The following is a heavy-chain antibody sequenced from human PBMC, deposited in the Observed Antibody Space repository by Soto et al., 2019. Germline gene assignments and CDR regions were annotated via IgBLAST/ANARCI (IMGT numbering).Heavy chain of an antibody. J-gene: IGHJ4*03. CDR2: ISASNGNT. Sequence: VYSKTSGYTLTSYSTSWVRPANGQGLEWMGWISASNGNTGYAQKSPGRFTMTRNTSISTAYMELSSLRSEDTAVYYCARGRYAGYDDVWVSYRCAVFEFLVQGTLVTGFS. CDR3: ARGRYAGYDDVWVSYRCAVFEF. D-gene: IGHD3-16*02. CDR1: GYTLTSYS. V-gene: IGHV1-8*02.